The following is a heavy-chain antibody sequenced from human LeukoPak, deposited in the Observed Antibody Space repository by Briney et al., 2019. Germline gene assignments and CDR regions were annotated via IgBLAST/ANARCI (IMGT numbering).Heavy chain of an antibody. J-gene: IGHJ4*02. CDR1: SASISSYY. Sequence: SETLSLTCTVSSASISSYYWSWIRQPPGKGLEWIGYIYYSGTTNYNPSLKSRVTISVDASKNRFSLKLSSVTAADTAVYYCARDTGYYDSNHYFDYWGQGTLVTVSS. CDR2: IYYSGTT. CDR3: ARDTGYYDSNHYFDY. D-gene: IGHD3-22*01. V-gene: IGHV4-59*01.